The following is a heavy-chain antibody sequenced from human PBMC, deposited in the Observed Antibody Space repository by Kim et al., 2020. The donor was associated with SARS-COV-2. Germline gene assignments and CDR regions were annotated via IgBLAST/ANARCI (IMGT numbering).Heavy chain of an antibody. Sequence: GGSLRLSCAASGFTFSSYGMHWVRQAPGKGLEWVAVIWYDGSNKYYADSVKGRFTISRDNSKNTLYLQMNSLRAEDTAVYYCARNSPLGGSYFLFDYWGQGTLVTVSS. CDR3: ARNSPLGGSYFLFDY. D-gene: IGHD1-26*01. CDR2: IWYDGSNK. J-gene: IGHJ4*02. CDR1: GFTFSSYG. V-gene: IGHV3-33*01.